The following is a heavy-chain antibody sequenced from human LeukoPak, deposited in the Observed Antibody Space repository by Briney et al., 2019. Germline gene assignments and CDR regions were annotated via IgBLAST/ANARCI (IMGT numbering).Heavy chain of an antibody. Sequence: PGGSLRLSCAASGFTFSSYAMHWVRQAPGKGLEWVAVISYDGSNKYYADSVKGRFTISRDNSKNTLYLQMNSLRAEDTAVYYCARDFGIQPPGYWGQGTLVTVSS. CDR3: ARDFGIQPPGY. D-gene: IGHD5-18*01. CDR2: ISYDGSNK. V-gene: IGHV3-30-3*01. CDR1: GFTFSSYA. J-gene: IGHJ4*02.